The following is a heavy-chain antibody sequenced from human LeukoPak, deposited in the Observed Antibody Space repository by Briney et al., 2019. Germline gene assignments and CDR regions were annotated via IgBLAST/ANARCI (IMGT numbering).Heavy chain of an antibody. CDR3: ARSYSSSWHDYYYYMDV. J-gene: IGHJ6*03. Sequence: SETLSLTCTVSGGSISSGGYYWSWIRQHPGKGLEWIGYIYYSGSTYYNPSLKSRVTISVDTSKNQFSLKLSSVTAADTAVYYCARSYSSSWHDYYYYMDVWGKGTTVTVSS. D-gene: IGHD6-13*01. CDR2: IYYSGST. V-gene: IGHV4-31*03. CDR1: GGSISSGGYY.